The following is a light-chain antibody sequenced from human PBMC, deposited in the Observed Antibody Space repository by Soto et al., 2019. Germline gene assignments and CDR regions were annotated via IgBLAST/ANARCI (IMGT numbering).Light chain of an antibody. CDR1: QSIFYNSYSKHY. V-gene: IGKV4-1*01. Sequence: IVLPQYPDSLAVSLGCRATINCKSSQSIFYNSYSKHYLAWYQQKAGQPPKLLFFWASTRESGVPDRFSGSGSGTDFTLTIGSLQAEDVAIYYCQQYYTNPTTVGGGTKVDIK. CDR2: WAS. J-gene: IGKJ4*01. CDR3: QQYYTNPTT.